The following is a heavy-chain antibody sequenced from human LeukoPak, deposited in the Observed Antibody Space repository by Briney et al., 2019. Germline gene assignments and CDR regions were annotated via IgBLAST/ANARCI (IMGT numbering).Heavy chain of an antibody. V-gene: IGHV4-4*02. CDR3: AREITIAAAGKLHEAFDP. J-gene: IGHJ5*02. D-gene: IGHD6-13*01. CDR1: GGSISSSNW. Sequence: SETLSLTCAVSGGSISSSNWWSWVRQPPGKGLEWIGEIYHSGSTNYNPSLKSRVTISVDTSKNQFSLKLSSVTAADTAVYYCAREITIAAAGKLHEAFDPWGQGTLVTVSS. CDR2: IYHSGST.